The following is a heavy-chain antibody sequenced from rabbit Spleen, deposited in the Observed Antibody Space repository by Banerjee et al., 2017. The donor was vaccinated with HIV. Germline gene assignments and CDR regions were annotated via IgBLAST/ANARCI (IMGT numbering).Heavy chain of an antibody. CDR3: ARDGTGGSYFAL. V-gene: IGHV1S40*01. CDR2: IDPVFGIT. D-gene: IGHD8-1*01. Sequence: QSLEESGGGLVKPGASLTLTCKASGFSFNSGYDMCWVRQAPGKGLEWIGYIDPVFGITYYANWVNGRFSISRENAQNAVDLQMTSLTAADTATYFCARDGTGGSYFALWGPGTLVTVS. CDR1: GFSFNSGYD. J-gene: IGHJ4*01.